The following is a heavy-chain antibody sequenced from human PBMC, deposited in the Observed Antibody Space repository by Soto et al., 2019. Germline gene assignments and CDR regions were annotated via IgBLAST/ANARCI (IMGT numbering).Heavy chain of an antibody. V-gene: IGHV1-3*01. CDR1: GYTFTSYA. Sequence: ASVKVSCKASGYTFTSYAMHWVRQAPGQRLEWMGWINAGNGNTKYSQKFQGRVTITRDTSASTAYMELSSLRSEDTAVYYCATQIVRFLEWLPPYMDVWGKGTTVTVSS. D-gene: IGHD3-3*01. CDR2: INAGNGNT. J-gene: IGHJ6*03. CDR3: ATQIVRFLEWLPPYMDV.